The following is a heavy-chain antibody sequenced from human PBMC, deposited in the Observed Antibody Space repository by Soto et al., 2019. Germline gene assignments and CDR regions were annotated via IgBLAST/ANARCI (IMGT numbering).Heavy chain of an antibody. CDR1: GYTFTGYY. V-gene: IGHV1-2*02. CDR3: ATYYCSGGSCYSHYFDY. J-gene: IGHJ4*02. CDR2: INPNSGGT. D-gene: IGHD2-15*01. Sequence: ASVKVSCKASGYTFTGYYMHWVRQAPGQGLEWMGWINPNSGGTNYAQKFQGRVTMTRDTSISTAYMELSRLRSDDTDVYYCATYYCSGGSCYSHYFDYWGQGTLVTVSS.